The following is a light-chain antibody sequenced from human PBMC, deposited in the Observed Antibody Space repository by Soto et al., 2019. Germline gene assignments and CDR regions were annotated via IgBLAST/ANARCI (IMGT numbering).Light chain of an antibody. Sequence: QSVLTQPPSVSGAPGQRVTISCTGSSSNIGAGYDVHWYQQLPGTAHKLLISGNSNRPSGVPDRFSGSKSGTSASLAITGLQAEDEADYYCQSYDSSLSVVFGGGTKLTVL. CDR2: GNS. V-gene: IGLV1-40*01. CDR3: QSYDSSLSVV. J-gene: IGLJ2*01. CDR1: SSNIGAGYD.